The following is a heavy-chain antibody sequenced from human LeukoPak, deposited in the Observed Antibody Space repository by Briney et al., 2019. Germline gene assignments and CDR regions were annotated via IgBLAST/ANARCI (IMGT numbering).Heavy chain of an antibody. CDR1: GYTFTGYY. CDR2: INPNSGGT. CDR3: AREDLAAAGYDY. J-gene: IGHJ4*02. V-gene: IGHV1-2*02. Sequence: ASVKVSCKASGYTFTGYYMHWVRQGPGQGLEWMGWINPNSGGTNYAQKFQGRVTMTRDTSISTAYMELSRLRSDDTAVYYCAREDLAAAGYDYWGQGTLVTVSS. D-gene: IGHD6-13*01.